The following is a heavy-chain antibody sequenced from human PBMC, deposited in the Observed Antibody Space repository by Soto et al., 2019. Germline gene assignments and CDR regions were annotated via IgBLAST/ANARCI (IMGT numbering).Heavy chain of an antibody. CDR1: GGFIISSNW. J-gene: IGHJ4*02. V-gene: IGHV4-4*02. CDR3: ARDLAAAGEFDY. D-gene: IGHD6-13*01. Sequence: SETLSLTCAVSGGFIISSNWWSWVRQPPGKGLEWIGEIYHSGSTSYNPSLKSRVTISVDKSKNQFSLKLSSVTAADTAVYYCARDLAAAGEFDYWGQGTLVTVSS. CDR2: IYHSGST.